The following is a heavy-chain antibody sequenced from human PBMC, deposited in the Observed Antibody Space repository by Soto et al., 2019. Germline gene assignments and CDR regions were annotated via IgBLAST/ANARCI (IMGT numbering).Heavy chain of an antibody. V-gene: IGHV1-8*01. CDR2: MNPNSGNT. D-gene: IGHD5-12*01. CDR1: GYTFTSYD. Sequence: ASVKVSCKASGYTFTSYDINWVRQATGQGLEWMGWMNPNSGNTVYAQKFQGRVTMTRNTSISTAYMELSSLRSEDTAVYYCARGRGMATIIVLFDYWGQGTLVTVSS. J-gene: IGHJ4*02. CDR3: ARGRGMATIIVLFDY.